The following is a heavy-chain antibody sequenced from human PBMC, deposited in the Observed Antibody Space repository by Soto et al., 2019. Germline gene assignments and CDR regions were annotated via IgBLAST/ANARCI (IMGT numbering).Heavy chain of an antibody. D-gene: IGHD6-13*01. J-gene: IGHJ4*02. V-gene: IGHV4-59*01. CDR2: IYYSGST. CDR1: GGSISSYY. Sequence: PSEPLSLTCTVSGGSISSYYWSWIRQPPGKGLEWIGYIYYSGSTNYNPSLKSRVTISVDTSKNQFSLKLSSVTAADTAVYYCARAIAAPDPFDEWGQGTLVTVCS. CDR3: ARAIAAPDPFDE.